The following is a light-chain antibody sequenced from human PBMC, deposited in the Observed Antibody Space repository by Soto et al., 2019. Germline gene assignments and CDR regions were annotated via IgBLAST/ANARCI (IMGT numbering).Light chain of an antibody. CDR1: SGHSSYA. V-gene: IGLV4-69*02. CDR3: QTWGTGIWV. J-gene: IGLJ3*02. CDR2: LNSDGSH. Sequence: QSVLTQSPSASASLGASVKLTCTLSSGHSSYAIAWHQQQPEKGPRYLMKLNSDGSHSKGDGIPGRFSGSSSGAERYLTISSLQSEDEADYYCQTWGTGIWVFGGGTQLTVL.